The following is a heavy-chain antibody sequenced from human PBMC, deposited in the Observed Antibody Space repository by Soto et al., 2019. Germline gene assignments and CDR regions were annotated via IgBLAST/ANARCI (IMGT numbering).Heavy chain of an antibody. V-gene: IGHV3-30-3*01. Sequence: GGSLRLSCAASGFTFSSYAMHWVRQAPGKGLEWVAVISYDGSNKYYADSVKGRFTISRDNSKNTLYLQMNSLRAEDTAVYYCARDKKLRFLEYLYYYYYYGMDVWGQGTTVTVSS. CDR3: ARDKKLRFLEYLYYYYYYGMDV. J-gene: IGHJ6*02. D-gene: IGHD3-3*01. CDR2: ISYDGSNK. CDR1: GFTFSSYA.